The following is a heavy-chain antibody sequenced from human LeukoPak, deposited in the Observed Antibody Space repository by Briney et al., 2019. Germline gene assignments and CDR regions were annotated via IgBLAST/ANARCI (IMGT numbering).Heavy chain of an antibody. D-gene: IGHD3-10*01. CDR3: ARGYYYGSGSYYRYWFDP. Sequence: SQTLSLTCAVSGGSISSGGYSWSWIRQPPGKGLEWIGYIYHSGSIYYNPSLKSRVTISVDRSKNQFSLKLSSVTAADTAVYYCARGYYYGSGSYYRYWFDPWGQGTLVTVSS. J-gene: IGHJ5*02. CDR2: IYHSGSI. CDR1: GGSISSGGYS. V-gene: IGHV4-30-2*01.